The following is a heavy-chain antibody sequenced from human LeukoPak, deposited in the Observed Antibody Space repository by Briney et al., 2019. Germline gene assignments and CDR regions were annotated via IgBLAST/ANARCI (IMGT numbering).Heavy chain of an antibody. J-gene: IGHJ4*02. D-gene: IGHD3-10*01. Sequence: KPSETLSLTCAVYGGSFSGYYWSWIRQPPGKGLEWIGEINHSGSTNYNPSLKSRVTISVDTSKNQFSLKLSSVTAADTAVYYCARVGGYYGSGSYYNQSLDYWGQGTLVTVSS. V-gene: IGHV4-34*01. CDR1: GGSFSGYY. CDR3: ARVGGYYGSGSYYNQSLDY. CDR2: INHSGST.